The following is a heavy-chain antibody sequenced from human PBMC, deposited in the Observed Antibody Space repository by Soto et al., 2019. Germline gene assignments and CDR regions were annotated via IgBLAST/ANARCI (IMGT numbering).Heavy chain of an antibody. CDR2: IIPIFGTA. CDR1: GGTFSSYA. Sequence: QVQLVQSGAEVKKPGSSVKVSCKASGGTFSSYAISWVRQAPGQGLEWMGGIIPIFGTANYAQKFQGRVTITADESTSTAYMELSSLRSEDTAVYYCASRSRIVAAGQYYYYYGMDVWGQGTTVTVSS. V-gene: IGHV1-69*01. J-gene: IGHJ6*02. D-gene: IGHD6-13*01. CDR3: ASRSRIVAAGQYYYYYGMDV.